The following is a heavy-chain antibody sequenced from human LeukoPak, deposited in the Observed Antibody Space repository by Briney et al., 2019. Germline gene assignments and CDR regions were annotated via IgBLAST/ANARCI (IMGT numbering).Heavy chain of an antibody. CDR3: ARGSIAVPFDH. D-gene: IGHD6-6*01. V-gene: IGHV1-2*06. Sequence: ASVKVSCTASGYTFAGYYMEWARQAPGQGLEWMGRSNPNSGGTNYAQKFPGRVTMTRDTSIRTAYTELSRLRSDDTAVYYCARGSIAVPFDHWGQGTLVTVSS. CDR1: GYTFAGYY. CDR2: SNPNSGGT. J-gene: IGHJ4*02.